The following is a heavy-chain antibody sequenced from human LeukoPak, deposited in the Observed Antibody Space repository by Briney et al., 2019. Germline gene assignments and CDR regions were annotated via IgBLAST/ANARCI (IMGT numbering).Heavy chain of an antibody. Sequence: GGSLRLSCAASGFTFSSYSMNWVRQAPGKGLEWVSSISSSSSYIYYADSAKGRFTISRDNAKNSLYLQMNSLRAEDTAVYYCARVETAAAGDYWGQGTLVTVSS. J-gene: IGHJ4*02. D-gene: IGHD6-13*01. CDR2: ISSSSSYI. CDR1: GFTFSSYS. CDR3: ARVETAAAGDY. V-gene: IGHV3-21*01.